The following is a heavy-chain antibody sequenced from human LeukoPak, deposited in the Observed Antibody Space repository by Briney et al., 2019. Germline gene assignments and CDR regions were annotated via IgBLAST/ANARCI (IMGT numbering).Heavy chain of an antibody. CDR1: GFTFSSYS. CDR3: ARVRGGVEMATESCFDY. J-gene: IGHJ4*02. Sequence: GGSLRLSCAASGFTFSSYSMNWVRPAPGKGLEWVSSISSSSSYIYYADSVKGRFTISRDNAKNTLYLQMNSLRAEDTAVYYCARVRGGVEMATESCFDYWGEGTLVTVSS. CDR2: ISSSSSYI. V-gene: IGHV3-21*01. D-gene: IGHD5-24*01.